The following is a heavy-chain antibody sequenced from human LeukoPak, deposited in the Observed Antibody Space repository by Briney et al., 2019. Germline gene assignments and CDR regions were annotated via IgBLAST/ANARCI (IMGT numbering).Heavy chain of an antibody. V-gene: IGHV4-39*07. CDR1: GGSISSSSYY. CDR2: IYYSGSA. CDR3: ARGRLAAALDY. J-gene: IGHJ4*02. D-gene: IGHD6-13*01. Sequence: PSETLSLTCTVSGGSISSSSYYWGWIRQPPGKGLEWIGSIYYSGSAYYNPSPKSRVTISVDTSKNQFSLKLSSVTAADTAVYYCARGRLAAALDYWGQGTLVTVSS.